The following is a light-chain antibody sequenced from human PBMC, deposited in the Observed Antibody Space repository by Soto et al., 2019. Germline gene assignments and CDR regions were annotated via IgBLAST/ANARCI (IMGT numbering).Light chain of an antibody. CDR1: SSDVGGYNY. Sequence: QSALTQPASVSGSPGQSITISCTGTSSDVGGYNYVSWYQQHPGKAPNLIIFDVSNRPSGVSNRFSGSKSGNSASLTISGLQADDEADYYCSSYTASNPPVVFGGGTKLTVL. CDR3: SSYTASNPPVV. V-gene: IGLV2-14*01. CDR2: DVS. J-gene: IGLJ2*01.